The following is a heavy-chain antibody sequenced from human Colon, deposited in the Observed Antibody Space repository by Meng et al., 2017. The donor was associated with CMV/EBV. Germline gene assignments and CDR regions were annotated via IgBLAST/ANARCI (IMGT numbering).Heavy chain of an antibody. J-gene: IGHJ5*02. CDR3: AHRPLCFGERFSGWFDP. D-gene: IGHD3-10*01. Sequence: QVTLQESGPTLVKPTETLKLTCTFAGFSLNTSGVGVGWIRQPPGRALEWLALIYWDDEKLYRPSLKSRLTITKDTSKKQVVLTMTNMDPVDTATYYCAHRPLCFGERFSGWFDPWGQGTLVTVSS. CDR2: IYWDDEK. CDR1: GFSLNTSGVG. V-gene: IGHV2-5*02.